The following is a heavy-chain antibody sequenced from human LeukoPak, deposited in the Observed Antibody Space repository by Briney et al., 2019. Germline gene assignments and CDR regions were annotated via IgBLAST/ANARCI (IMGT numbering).Heavy chain of an antibody. CDR1: GGSISGYY. Sequence: SETLSLTCTVSGGSISGYYWTWIRQPADKRLEWLGRMYTSGDTYYNPSLRSRLTISLDKAKNQISLDVRSVTAADTAVYYCASLVVPAAIDYWGQGTLVTVSS. CDR2: MYTSGDT. J-gene: IGHJ4*02. V-gene: IGHV4-4*07. D-gene: IGHD2-2*01. CDR3: ASLVVPAAIDY.